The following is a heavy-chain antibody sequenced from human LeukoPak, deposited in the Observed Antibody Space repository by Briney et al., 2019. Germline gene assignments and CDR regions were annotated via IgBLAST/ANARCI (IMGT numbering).Heavy chain of an antibody. Sequence: SETLSLTCAAYCGSFSGYYWSWIRQPPGKGLEWIGEINHSGSTNYNPSLKSRVTISVDTSKNQFSLKLSSVTAADTAVYYCARGRGRVYCSSTSCYARDYYYYMDVWGKGTTVTVSS. D-gene: IGHD2-2*01. V-gene: IGHV4-34*01. J-gene: IGHJ6*03. CDR3: ARGRGRVYCSSTSCYARDYYYYMDV. CDR1: CGSFSGYY. CDR2: INHSGST.